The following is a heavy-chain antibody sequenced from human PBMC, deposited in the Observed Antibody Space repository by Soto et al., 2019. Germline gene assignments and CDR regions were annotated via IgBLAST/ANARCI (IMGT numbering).Heavy chain of an antibody. CDR1: GFTFSSYA. CDR2: ISGSGGST. V-gene: IGHV3-23*01. D-gene: IGHD3-10*01. J-gene: IGHJ4*02. CDR3: AKDVMVRGVIINLVYFDY. Sequence: GGSLRLSCAASGFTFSSYATSWVRQAPGKGLEWVSAISGSGGSTYYADSVKGRFTISRDNSKNTLYLQMNSLRAEDTAVYYCAKDVMVRGVIINLVYFDYWGQGTLVTVSS.